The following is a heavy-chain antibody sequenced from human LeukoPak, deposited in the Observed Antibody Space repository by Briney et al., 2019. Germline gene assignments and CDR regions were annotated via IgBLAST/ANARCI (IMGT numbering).Heavy chain of an antibody. D-gene: IGHD3-9*01. V-gene: IGHV4-34*01. Sequence: KPSETLSLTCTVQGGSLSGAYWTWIRQPPGKGLEGIGEINHTGSTNYNPSFKSRVTMSADTPKNQFSLNLTSVTAADTALYYCARGPVRLARPYDFWGQGTLVTVSS. J-gene: IGHJ4*02. CDR2: INHTGST. CDR1: GGSLSGAY. CDR3: ARGPVRLARPYDF.